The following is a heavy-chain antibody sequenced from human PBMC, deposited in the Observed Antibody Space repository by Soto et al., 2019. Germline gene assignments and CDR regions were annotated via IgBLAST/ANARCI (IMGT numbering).Heavy chain of an antibody. V-gene: IGHV4-59*01. Sequence: PSETLSLTCSVSGGSISSNYWSWIRQPPGAGLEWIGYVSYGVRTKYNPSLKSRVTMSVDTSKNQFSLQLNSVTAADTAVYYCARTPHCSVDGCNKFDFWGQGTPVTVSS. CDR3: ARTPHCSVDGCNKFDF. CDR2: VSYGVRT. D-gene: IGHD2-15*01. J-gene: IGHJ4*02. CDR1: GGSISSNY.